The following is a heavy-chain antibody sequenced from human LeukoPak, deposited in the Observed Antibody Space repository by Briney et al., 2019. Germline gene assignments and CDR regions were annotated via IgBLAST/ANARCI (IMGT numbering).Heavy chain of an antibody. V-gene: IGHV4-39*07. CDR2: IYYSGST. CDR3: AREPSGYVDY. D-gene: IGHD3-3*01. J-gene: IGHJ4*02. CDR1: GGSISSSSYY. Sequence: SETLSLTCTVSGGSISSSSYYWGWIRQPPGKGLEWIGSIYYSGSTYYNPSLKRRVAISVDTSKNQFSLKLSSVTAADTAVYYFAREPSGYVDYWGQGTLVTVSS.